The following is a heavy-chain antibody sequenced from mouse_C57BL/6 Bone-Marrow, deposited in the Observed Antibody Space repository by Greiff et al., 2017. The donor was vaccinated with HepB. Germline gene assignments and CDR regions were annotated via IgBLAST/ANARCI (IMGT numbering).Heavy chain of an antibody. CDR1: GYTFTDYY. J-gene: IGHJ1*03. CDR3: ARRGTTVVPRYFDV. Sequence: VQLQQSGPVLVKPGASVKMSCKASGYTFTDYYMNWVKQSHGKSLEWIGVINPYNGGTSYNQKFKGKATLTVDKSSSTAYMELNSLTSEDSAVYYCARRGTTVVPRYFDVWGTGTTVTVSS. V-gene: IGHV1-19*01. D-gene: IGHD1-1*01. CDR2: INPYNGGT.